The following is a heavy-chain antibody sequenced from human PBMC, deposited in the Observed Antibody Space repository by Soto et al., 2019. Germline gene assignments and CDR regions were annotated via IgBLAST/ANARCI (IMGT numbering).Heavy chain of an antibody. V-gene: IGHV4-34*01. CDR3: ARVANWNVRRRGAPHMDV. CDR1: GGSFSGYY. J-gene: IGHJ6*03. CDR2: INHSGST. Sequence: LSLTCAVYGGSFSGYYWSWIRQPPGKGLEWIGEINHSGSTNYNPSLKSRVTISVDTSKNQFSLKLSSVTAADTAVYYCARVANWNVRRRGAPHMDVWGKGTTVTVS. D-gene: IGHD1-20*01.